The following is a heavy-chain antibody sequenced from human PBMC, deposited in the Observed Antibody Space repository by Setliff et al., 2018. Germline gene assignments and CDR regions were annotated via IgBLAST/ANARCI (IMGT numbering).Heavy chain of an antibody. J-gene: IGHJ4*02. V-gene: IGHV3-48*01. D-gene: IGHD6-19*01. Sequence: PGGSLRLSCAASGFTFSTHSMNWVRQAPGKRLEWVSYISSSSSPIYYANSVKGRFTISRDNAKNSLYLEMSSLRPEDTAVYYCARDVAGYNTGWFPDYWGQGTLVTVSS. CDR3: ARDVAGYNTGWFPDY. CDR2: ISSSSSPI. CDR1: GFTFSTHS.